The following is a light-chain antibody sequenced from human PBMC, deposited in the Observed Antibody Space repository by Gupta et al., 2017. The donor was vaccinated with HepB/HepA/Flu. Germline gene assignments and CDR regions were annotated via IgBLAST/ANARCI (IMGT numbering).Light chain of an antibody. CDR1: SSNIGAAYD. CDR2: ANN. Sequence: QSVLTQPPSVSGAPGQRVNLSCTGSSSNIGAAYDVHWYHQVPGTAPKLLIYANNNRPSGVSDRFSASKSGTSASLAITGLQAEDEAVYYCQSYDTSLTSWVFGGGTKLTVL. CDR3: QSYDTSLTSWV. V-gene: IGLV1-40*01. J-gene: IGLJ3*02.